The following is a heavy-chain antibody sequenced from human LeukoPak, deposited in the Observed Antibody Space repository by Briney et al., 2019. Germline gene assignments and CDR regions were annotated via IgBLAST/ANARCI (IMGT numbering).Heavy chain of an antibody. J-gene: IGHJ5*02. Sequence: GASVKVSCKASGYTFISYGISWVRQAPGQGLQWMGWISPYNGNTNYVQKFQGRVTVTTDTSTSTAYMELRSLRSDDTAVYYCGRHTSMGVPLDILEKWFDTWGQGTLVTVSS. D-gene: IGHD2/OR15-2a*01. CDR2: ISPYNGNT. V-gene: IGHV1-18*01. CDR3: GRHTSMGVPLDILEKWFDT. CDR1: GYTFISYG.